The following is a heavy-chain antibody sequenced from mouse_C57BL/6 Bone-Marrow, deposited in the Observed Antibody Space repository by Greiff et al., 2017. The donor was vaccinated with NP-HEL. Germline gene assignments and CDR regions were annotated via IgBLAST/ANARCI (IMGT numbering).Heavy chain of an antibody. CDR1: GYTFTSYD. Sequence: QVQLQQSGPELVKPGASVKLSCKASGYTFTSYDINWVKQRPGQGLEWIGWIYPRAGSNKYNENFKGKATLTVDTSSSTAYMELHSLTSEDSSVYFCARWIDGGQGTTLTVSS. CDR2: IYPRAGSN. J-gene: IGHJ2*01. CDR3: ARWID. V-gene: IGHV1-85*01.